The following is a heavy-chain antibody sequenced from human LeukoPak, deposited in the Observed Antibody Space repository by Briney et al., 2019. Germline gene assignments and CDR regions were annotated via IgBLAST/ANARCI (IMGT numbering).Heavy chain of an antibody. CDR3: AIAQTHDYGGLGYYYGMDV. J-gene: IGHJ6*02. D-gene: IGHD4-23*01. CDR1: GGSISSHY. Sequence: PAATQSLMCTVSGGSISSHYWSWIRNPPGKGLECLGYIYYSGSTNYNPSLRSRVTISVDTSKNQFSLKLSSVTAADTAVYYCAIAQTHDYGGLGYYYGMDVGGQETTVTVSS. CDR2: IYYSGST. V-gene: IGHV4-59*07.